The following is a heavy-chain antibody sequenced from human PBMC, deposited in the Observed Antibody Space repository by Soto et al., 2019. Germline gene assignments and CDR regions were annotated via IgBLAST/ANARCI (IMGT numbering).Heavy chain of an antibody. CDR1: GFTFRSHA. CDR3: AKDIKRGNLIPRLRGVISSFDY. CDR2: ISGSGGNT. Sequence: EVQLLESGGGLVQPGGSLRLSCVASGFTFRSHAMSWVRQAPGRGLEWVSTISGSGGNTYYADSVKGRFTISRDNSKNTLYLQMNSLRAEDTAVYYCAKDIKRGNLIPRLRGVISSFDYWGQGTLVTVSS. V-gene: IGHV3-23*01. D-gene: IGHD3-10*01. J-gene: IGHJ4*02.